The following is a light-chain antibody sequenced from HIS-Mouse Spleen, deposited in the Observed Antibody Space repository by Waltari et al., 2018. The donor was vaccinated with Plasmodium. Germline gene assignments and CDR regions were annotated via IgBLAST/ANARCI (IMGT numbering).Light chain of an antibody. CDR2: DVS. J-gene: IGLJ1*01. V-gene: IGLV2-11*01. Sequence: QSALTQPRSVSGSPGQSVTISCTGTSSDVGGYNYVSWYQQHPSKAPKLMIYDVSKRPAGFPDRFSGSKPGNTACLCISGLQAEDEADYYCCSYAGSYTYVFGTGTKVTVL. CDR3: CSYAGSYTYV. CDR1: SSDVGGYNY.